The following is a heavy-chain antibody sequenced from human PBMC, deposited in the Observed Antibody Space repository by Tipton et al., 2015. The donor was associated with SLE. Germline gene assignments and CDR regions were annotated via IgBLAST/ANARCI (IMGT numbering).Heavy chain of an antibody. V-gene: IGHV4-59*12. Sequence: TLSLTCTVSGGSISSYYWSWIRQPPGKGLEWLGYIYYSGSTNYNTSLKSRVTMSVDTSKNHFSLKLISVTAADTAVYYCAREFLNPVTTVHYYFDLWGRGTLVTVSS. CDR3: AREFLNPVTTVHYYFDL. CDR1: GGSISSYY. J-gene: IGHJ2*01. CDR2: IYYSGST. D-gene: IGHD4-11*01.